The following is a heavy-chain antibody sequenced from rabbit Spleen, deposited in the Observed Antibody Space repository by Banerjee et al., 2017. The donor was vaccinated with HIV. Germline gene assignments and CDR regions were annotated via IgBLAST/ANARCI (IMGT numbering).Heavy chain of an antibody. J-gene: IGHJ6*01. V-gene: IGHV1S40*01. D-gene: IGHD7-1*01. CDR1: GFSFNSDHD. Sequence: QSLEESGGGLVKPGASLTLTCKASGFSFNSDHDMCWVRQAPGKGLEWIACSYAGSSGSTYSAIWAKGRFTISKTSSTTVTLQMTSLTAADTATYFCARDTGTSFSTYGMDLWGPGTLVTVS. CDR3: ARDTGTSFSTYGMDL. CDR2: SYAGSSGST.